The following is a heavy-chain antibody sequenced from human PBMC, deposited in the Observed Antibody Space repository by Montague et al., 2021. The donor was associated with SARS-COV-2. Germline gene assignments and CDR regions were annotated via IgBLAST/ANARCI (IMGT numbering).Heavy chain of an antibody. CDR3: ARGSGESYGPFEY. Sequence: SLRLSCAASGFTFNSYDLSWVRQAPGKGLDWVSTITGSGGSTHYPDSVKGRFTVSRDNAKQTLFLQMDSLRGEDTATYYCARGSGESYGPFEYWGQGTLVTVSS. CDR2: ITGSGGST. CDR1: GFTFNSYD. V-gene: IGHV3-23*01. D-gene: IGHD5-18*01. J-gene: IGHJ4*02.